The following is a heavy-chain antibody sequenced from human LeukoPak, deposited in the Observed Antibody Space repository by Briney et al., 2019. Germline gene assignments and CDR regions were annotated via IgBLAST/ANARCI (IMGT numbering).Heavy chain of an antibody. D-gene: IGHD5-12*01. J-gene: IGHJ5*02. CDR1: GYTFTSYG. V-gene: IGHV1-8*02. CDR2: MDPNSGNT. Sequence: ASVKVSCKASGYTFTSYGISWVRQATGQGLEWMGWMDPNSGNTGYAQKFQGRVTMTRNTSISTAYMELSSLRSEDTAVYYCARRQRWRGNWFDPWGQGTLVTVSS. CDR3: ARRQRWRGNWFDP.